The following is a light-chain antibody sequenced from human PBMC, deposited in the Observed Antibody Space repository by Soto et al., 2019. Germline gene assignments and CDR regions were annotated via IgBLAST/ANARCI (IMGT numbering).Light chain of an antibody. CDR2: EVS. CDR3: CSYAGSSTFYVV. Sequence: QPVLTQPASVSGSPGQSITISCTGTSSDVGSYNLVSWYQQHPGKAPKLMIYEVSKRPSGVSNHFSGSKSGNTASLTISGLPAEDEADYYCCSYAGSSTFYVVFGGGTQLTVL. V-gene: IGLV2-23*02. J-gene: IGLJ2*01. CDR1: SSDVGSYNL.